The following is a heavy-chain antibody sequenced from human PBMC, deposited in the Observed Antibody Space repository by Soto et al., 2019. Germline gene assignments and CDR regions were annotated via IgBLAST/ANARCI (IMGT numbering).Heavy chain of an antibody. V-gene: IGHV1-69*13. CDR3: SRVDPGETSPFDH. D-gene: IGHD3-10*01. J-gene: IGHJ4*02. CDR1: GGTFSSYA. CDR2: IIPIFGTR. Sequence: SVKVSCKASGGTFSSYAISWVRQAPGQGLEWMGGIIPIFGTRNYAQKFQGRVTITGDESTSTVYMELSSLRSEDTAVYYCSRVDPGETSPFDHWGQGTLVTVS.